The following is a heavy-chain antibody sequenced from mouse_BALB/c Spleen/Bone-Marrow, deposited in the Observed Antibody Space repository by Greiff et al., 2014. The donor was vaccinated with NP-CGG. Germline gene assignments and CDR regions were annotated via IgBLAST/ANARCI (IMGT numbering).Heavy chain of an antibody. V-gene: IGHV5-4*02. D-gene: IGHD1-1*02. CDR2: ISDGGTYT. CDR1: GFTFSDFY. J-gene: IGHJ4*01. Sequence: EVQLVESGGDLVKPGGSLKLSCAASGFTFSDFYMFWFRQTPEKRLEWVATISDGGTYTYYLDSVKGRFTISRDNAKNNLYLQMSSLKSEDTAMYYCARSGERYGAMDYWGQGTSVTVSS. CDR3: ARSGERYGAMDY.